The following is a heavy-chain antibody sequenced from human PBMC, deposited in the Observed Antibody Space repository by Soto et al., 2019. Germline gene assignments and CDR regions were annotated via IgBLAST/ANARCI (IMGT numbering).Heavy chain of an antibody. J-gene: IGHJ3*02. V-gene: IGHV4-34*01. Sequence: SVTLSLTCAVYGGSFSGYYWSWIRQPPGKGLEWIGEINHSGSTNYNPSLKSRVTISVDTSKNQFSLKLSSVTAADTAVYYCARVLSGYVGDAFDIWGQGTMVTVSS. CDR1: GGSFSGYY. CDR3: ARVLSGYVGDAFDI. CDR2: INHSGST. D-gene: IGHD5-12*01.